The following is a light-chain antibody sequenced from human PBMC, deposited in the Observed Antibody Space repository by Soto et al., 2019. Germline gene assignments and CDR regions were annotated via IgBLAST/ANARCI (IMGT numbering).Light chain of an antibody. J-gene: IGKJ2*01. V-gene: IGKV3-20*01. CDR1: QSVSSSN. CDR3: QQYNSYSRT. CDR2: AAS. Sequence: PGERATLSCRASQSVSSSNLAWYQQKPAQAPRLLIYAASRRAPGIPERFSGSGSGTDFTLTISSLQPDDFATYYCQQYNSYSRTFGQGTKLEIK.